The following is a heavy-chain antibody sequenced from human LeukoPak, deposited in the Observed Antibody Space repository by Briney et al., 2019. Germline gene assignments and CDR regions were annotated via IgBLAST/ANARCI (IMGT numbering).Heavy chain of an antibody. J-gene: IGHJ5*01. Sequence: GCPRLSREPSVFTLIRDSMRGGSQGPREGRERISHITGPSSSNKKYYADSVKARLTISRDNVKAPLYLQMSSLKAEDTAVYYCARVNSVNLSDSWGPGTLVTVSS. CDR3: ARVNSVNLSDS. CDR1: VFTLIRDS. V-gene: IGHV3-48*01. D-gene: IGHD5/OR15-5a*01. CDR2: ITGPSSSNKK.